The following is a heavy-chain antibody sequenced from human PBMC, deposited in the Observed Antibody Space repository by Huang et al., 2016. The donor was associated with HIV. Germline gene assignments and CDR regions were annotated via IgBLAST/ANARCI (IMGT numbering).Heavy chain of an antibody. CDR1: GASIASGSYF. CDR2: IYTTGST. V-gene: IGHV4-61*09. Sequence: VQLQESGPGLVKPSQTLSLSCNVSGASIASGSYFWNWIRQPAGGGLEWIGHIYTTGSTDYNPSRKSRVAVSSDTSKNQFSLGLRAVTAADTAVYFCARGRVTSSGVVQSYDYWGQGSLVTVSS. D-gene: IGHD3-3*01. CDR3: ARGRVTSSGVVQSYDY. J-gene: IGHJ4*02.